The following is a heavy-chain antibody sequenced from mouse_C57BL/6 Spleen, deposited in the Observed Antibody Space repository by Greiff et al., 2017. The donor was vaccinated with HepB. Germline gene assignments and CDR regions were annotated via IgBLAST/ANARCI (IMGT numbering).Heavy chain of an antibody. CDR1: GYTFTSYG. V-gene: IGHV1-81*01. D-gene: IGHD2-1*01. CDR2: IYPRSGNT. J-gene: IGHJ2*01. CDR3: ARSHGNFFDY. Sequence: VQLQQSGAELARPGASVKLSCKASGYTFTSYGISWVKQRTGQGLEWIGEIYPRSGNTYYNEKFKGKATLTVDTSSSTAYMQLSSLTSEDSAVYYCARSHGNFFDYWGQGTTLTVSS.